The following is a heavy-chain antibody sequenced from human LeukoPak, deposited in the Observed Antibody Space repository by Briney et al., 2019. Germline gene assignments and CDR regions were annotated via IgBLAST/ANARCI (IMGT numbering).Heavy chain of an antibody. CDR3: ARGGQVSTGAYFDY. V-gene: IGHV3-23*01. J-gene: IGHJ4*02. CDR2: ISGSGTGT. D-gene: IGHD1-26*01. CDR1: GFTFSSSA. Sequence: GGSLRLSCAASGFTFSSSAMSWVRQAPGKGLYWVSAISGSGTGTYYADSVKGRFTISRDNSKNTLYLQMNSLRAEDTAVYYCARGGQVSTGAYFDYWGQGTLVTVSS.